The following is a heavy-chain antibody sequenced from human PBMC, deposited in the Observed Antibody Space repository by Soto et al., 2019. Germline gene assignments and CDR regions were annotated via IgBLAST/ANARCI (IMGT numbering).Heavy chain of an antibody. CDR1: GYTLTELS. CDR3: ATARVVLRYFDWLLIDY. CDR2: FDPEDGET. D-gene: IGHD3-9*01. J-gene: IGHJ4*02. V-gene: IGHV1-24*01. Sequence: ASVKVSCKVSGYTLTELSMHWVRQAPGKGLEWMGGFDPEDGETIYAQKFQGRVTMTEDTSTDTAYMELSSLRSEGTAVYYCATARVVLRYFDWLLIDYWGQGTLVTVSS.